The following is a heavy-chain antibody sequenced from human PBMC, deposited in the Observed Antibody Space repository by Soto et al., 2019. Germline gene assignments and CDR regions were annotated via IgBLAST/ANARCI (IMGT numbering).Heavy chain of an antibody. CDR3: ARGDSTDCSNGVCSFFYNHDMDV. D-gene: IGHD2-8*01. J-gene: IGHJ6*02. V-gene: IGHV1-2*04. CDR2: INPKSGGT. CDR1: GYSFTDYH. Sequence: ASVKVCCKASGYSFTDYHIHWVRQAPGQGLEWLGRINPKSGGTSTAQKFQGWVTMTTDTSISTASMELTRLTSDDTAIYYCARGDSTDCSNGVCSFFYNHDMDVWGQGTTVTVSS.